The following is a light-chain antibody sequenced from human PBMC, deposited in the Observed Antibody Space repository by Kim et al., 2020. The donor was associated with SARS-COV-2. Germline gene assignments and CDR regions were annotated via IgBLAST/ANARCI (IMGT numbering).Light chain of an antibody. CDR3: QQYDSKSPRT. CDR1: QSISTW. V-gene: IGKV1-5*03. J-gene: IGKJ1*01. CDR2: KAS. Sequence: SLGDRVTITCRASQSISTWLAWYQQKPGKAPRLLIYKASSLESGVPSRFSGRGSGTEFTLTISSLQPEDFATYYCQQYDSKSPRTFGQGTKVDIK.